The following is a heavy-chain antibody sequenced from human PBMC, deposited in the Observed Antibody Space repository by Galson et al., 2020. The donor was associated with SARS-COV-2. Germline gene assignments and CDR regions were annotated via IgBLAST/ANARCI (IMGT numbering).Heavy chain of an antibody. CDR2: ISAYNGNT. J-gene: IGHJ6*01. D-gene: IGHD4-17*01. CDR3: ARLRADYVGNSVRSRDYYYYGMDV. CDR1: GYTFTSYG. Sequence: ASVKVSCKASGYTFTSYGLSWVRQAPGQGLEWMGWISAYNGNTNYAQKLQGRVTITPDTSTSTAYMELRSLRSDDTAVYYCARLRADYVGNSVRSRDYYYYGMDVWGQGTTVTVSS. V-gene: IGHV1-18*01.